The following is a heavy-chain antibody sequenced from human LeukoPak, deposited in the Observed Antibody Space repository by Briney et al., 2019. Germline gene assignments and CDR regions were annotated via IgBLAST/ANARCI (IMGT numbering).Heavy chain of an antibody. Sequence: GGSLRLSCAASGFTVSSNDMSWVRQAPGKGLEWVSAISISVGSTYYADSVKGRFTISRDNSKNMLYLQMNSLRAEDTAVYYCASGGGGTWFDPWGQGTLLTVSS. CDR2: ISISVGST. CDR1: GFTVSSND. CDR3: ASGGGGTWFDP. V-gene: IGHV3-23*01. D-gene: IGHD3-3*01. J-gene: IGHJ5*02.